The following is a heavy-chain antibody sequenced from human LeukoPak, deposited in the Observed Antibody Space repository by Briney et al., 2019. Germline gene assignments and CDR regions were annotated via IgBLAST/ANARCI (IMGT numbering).Heavy chain of an antibody. Sequence: PAGTLSLTCAVSGGSISRGGYCWGCIRQPPGEGLVWIGYISHSRSTYNRPSLKSPVTISVDSSKNKYSLKMSSVTAADTAVYYCASARPCAMIVVAPPKDAFDIWGQGTMVTVSS. CDR2: ISHSRST. V-gene: IGHV4-30-2*01. CDR3: ASARPCAMIVVAPPKDAFDI. CDR1: GGSISRGGYC. D-gene: IGHD3-22*01. J-gene: IGHJ3*02.